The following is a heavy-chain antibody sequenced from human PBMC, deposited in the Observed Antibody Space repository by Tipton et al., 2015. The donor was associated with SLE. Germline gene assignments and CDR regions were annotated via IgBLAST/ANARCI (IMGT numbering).Heavy chain of an antibody. CDR1: GASVSSYC. V-gene: IGHV4-59*08. CDR3: ARQRAGRRGDFDS. D-gene: IGHD1-1*01. Sequence: TLSLTCTVSGASVSSYCWNWIRQSPGKGLEWVGCVCNSVNIHHNPSLKSRGTISVDTSKNQFSLKLTSVTAADTALYYCARQRAGRRGDFDSWGQGALVTVSS. J-gene: IGHJ4*02. CDR2: VCNSVNI.